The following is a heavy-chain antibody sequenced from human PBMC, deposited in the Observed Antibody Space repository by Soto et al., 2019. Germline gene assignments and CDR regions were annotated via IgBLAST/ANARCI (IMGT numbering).Heavy chain of an antibody. CDR1: GFTFSNAW. CDR2: IKSKTDGGTT. J-gene: IGHJ4*02. CDR3: TTDGGYDFWSGYYNGYFDY. D-gene: IGHD3-3*01. Sequence: GGSLRLSCAASGFTFSNAWMSWVRQAPGKGLEWVGRIKSKTDGGTTDYAAPVKGRFTISRDDSKNTLYLQMNSLKTEDTAVYSCTTDGGYDFWSGYYNGYFDYWGQGTLVTVSS. V-gene: IGHV3-15*01.